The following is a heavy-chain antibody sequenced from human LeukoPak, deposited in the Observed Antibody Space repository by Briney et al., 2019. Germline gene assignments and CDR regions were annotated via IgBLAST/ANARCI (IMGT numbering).Heavy chain of an antibody. Sequence: GRSLRLSCAASGFTFSSYGMHWVRQAPGKGLEWVAVISYDGSNKYYADSVKGRFTISRDNSKNTLYLQMNSLRAEDTAVYYCAKLEQYYYDGSGYYSHPHDAFDIWGQGTMVTVSS. J-gene: IGHJ3*02. D-gene: IGHD3-22*01. CDR2: ISYDGSNK. CDR1: GFTFSSYG. V-gene: IGHV3-30*18. CDR3: AKLEQYYYDGSGYYSHPHDAFDI.